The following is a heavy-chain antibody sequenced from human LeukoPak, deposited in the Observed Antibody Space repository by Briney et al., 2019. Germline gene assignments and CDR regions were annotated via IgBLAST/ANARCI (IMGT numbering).Heavy chain of an antibody. CDR3: ARGTCDFWSGYSNFDY. D-gene: IGHD3-3*01. J-gene: IGHJ4*02. CDR2: MNSNSGNT. V-gene: IGHV1-8*01. Sequence: GASVKVSCKASGYTFTSYDINWVRQATGQGLEWMGWMNSNSGNTGYAQKFQGRVTMTRNTSISTAYMELSSLRSEDTAVYYCARGTCDFWSGYSNFDYWGQGTLVTVSS. CDR1: GYTFTSYD.